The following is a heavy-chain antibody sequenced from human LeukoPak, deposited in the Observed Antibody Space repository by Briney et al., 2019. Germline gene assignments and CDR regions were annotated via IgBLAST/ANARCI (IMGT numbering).Heavy chain of an antibody. V-gene: IGHV4-34*01. CDR1: GGSFSGYY. CDR2: INHRGST. Sequence: SETLSLTCAVYGGSFSGYYWSWIRQPPGQGLEWIGEINHRGSTNYNPSLKSRVTLSVDTSKTQFSLKLSSVTAADTAVYYCARAMTTSDAFDVWGQGTMVTVSS. CDR3: ARAMTTSDAFDV. D-gene: IGHD4-11*01. J-gene: IGHJ3*01.